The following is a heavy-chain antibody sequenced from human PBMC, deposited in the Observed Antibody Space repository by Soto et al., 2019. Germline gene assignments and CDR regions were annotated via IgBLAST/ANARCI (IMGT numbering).Heavy chain of an antibody. CDR3: ATDGPRIAVAGTYPDH. CDR2: IWYDGTNK. J-gene: IGHJ4*02. V-gene: IGHV3-33*01. CDR1: GFTFSTYG. Sequence: PVGSLRLSCAASGFTFSTYGMHWVRQAPGKGLEWLAIIWYDGTNKFYADSVKGRFTVSRDNYKNTLYLQMNGLRAEDTAVYYCATDGPRIAVAGTYPDHWGQGTLVTAPQ. D-gene: IGHD6-19*01.